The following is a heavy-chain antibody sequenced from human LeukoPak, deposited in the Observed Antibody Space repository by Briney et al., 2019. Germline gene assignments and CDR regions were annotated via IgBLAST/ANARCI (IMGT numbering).Heavy chain of an antibody. CDR3: ARDYYGSGSSPDYFDY. Sequence: GGSLRLSCAASGFTFRRYGMSWVRQAPGKGLEWVSTISGSGGSTYYADSVKGRFTISRDNSKNTLYVQMNSLRAEDTAVYYCARDYYGSGSSPDYFDYWGQGTLVTVSS. J-gene: IGHJ4*02. CDR1: GFTFRRYG. V-gene: IGHV3-23*01. CDR2: ISGSGGST. D-gene: IGHD3-10*01.